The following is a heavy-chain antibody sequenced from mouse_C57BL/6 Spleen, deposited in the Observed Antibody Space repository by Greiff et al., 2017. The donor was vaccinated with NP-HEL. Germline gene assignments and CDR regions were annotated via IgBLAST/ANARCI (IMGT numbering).Heavy chain of an antibody. CDR3: AKIYDYDGAMDY. CDR2: IWRGGST. J-gene: IGHJ4*01. CDR1: GFSLTSYG. D-gene: IGHD2-4*01. Sequence: VKLMESGPGLVQPSQSLSITCTVSGFSLTSYGVHWVRQSPGKGLEWLGVIWRGGSTDYNAAFMSRLSITKDNSKSQVFFKMNSLQADDTAIYYCAKIYDYDGAMDYWGQGTSVTVSS. V-gene: IGHV2-5*01.